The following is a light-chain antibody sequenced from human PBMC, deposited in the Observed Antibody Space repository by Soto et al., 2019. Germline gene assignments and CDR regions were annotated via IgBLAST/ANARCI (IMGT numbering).Light chain of an antibody. V-gene: IGKV3-20*01. CDR3: HHYET. CDR1: QRVDDSH. J-gene: IGKJ1*01. CDR2: GAS. Sequence: EIFLTQSPGTLSLSPGERATLSCRASQRVDDSHLAWYQLRPGQAPRLLIYGASTRATGIPDRFSGSGSGTEFTLTISRLEHEDFTVYYCHHYETFGHGTKVDIK.